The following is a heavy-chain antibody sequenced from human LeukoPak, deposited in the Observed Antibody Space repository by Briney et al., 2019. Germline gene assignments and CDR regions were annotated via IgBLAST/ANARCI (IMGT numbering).Heavy chain of an antibody. Sequence: ASVKVSCKASGGTFSSYAISWVRQAPGQGLEWMGGIIPIFGTANYAQKFQGRVTMTEDTSTDTAYMELSSLRSEDTAVYYCATAYVPLDAFDIWGQGTMVTVSS. V-gene: IGHV1-69*06. CDR3: ATAYVPLDAFDI. CDR2: IIPIFGTA. CDR1: GGTFSSYA. D-gene: IGHD3-16*01. J-gene: IGHJ3*02.